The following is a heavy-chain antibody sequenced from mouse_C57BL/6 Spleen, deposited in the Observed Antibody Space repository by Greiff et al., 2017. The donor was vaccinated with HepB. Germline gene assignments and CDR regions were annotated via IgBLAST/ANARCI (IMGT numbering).Heavy chain of an antibody. CDR1: GFTFNTYA. CDR2: IRSKSSNYAT. J-gene: IGHJ4*01. CDR3: VRDSYYYGSSYYAMDY. V-gene: IGHV10-3*01. D-gene: IGHD1-1*01. Sequence: EVQLVESGGGLVQPKGSLKLSCAASGFTFNTYAMHWVRQAPGKGLEWVARIRSKSSNYATYYADSVKDRFTISRDDSQSMLYLQMNNLKTEDTAMYYCVRDSYYYGSSYYAMDYWGQGTSVTVSS.